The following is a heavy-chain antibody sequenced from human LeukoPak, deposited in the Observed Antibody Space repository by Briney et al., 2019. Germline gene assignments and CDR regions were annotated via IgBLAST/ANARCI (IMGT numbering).Heavy chain of an antibody. CDR2: IFGSGGST. V-gene: IGHV3-23*01. Sequence: SGGSLRLSCAASGFTFSSYAMYWVRQAPGKGLEWVSGIFGSGGSTHYADSVKGRFTISRDNSKNTVYLQMNSLRAEDTAVYYCVKDRGGSPFYGMDVWGQGTTVTVSS. CDR3: VKDRGGSPFYGMDV. D-gene: IGHD1-26*01. CDR1: GFTFSSYA. J-gene: IGHJ6*02.